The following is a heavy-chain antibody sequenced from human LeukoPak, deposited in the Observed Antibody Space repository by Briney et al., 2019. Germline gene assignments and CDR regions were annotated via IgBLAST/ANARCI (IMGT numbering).Heavy chain of an antibody. J-gene: IGHJ4*02. CDR3: VRGRNNNYYDSSGYHPY. Sequence: GGSLRLSCAASGFTFSSFDMHWVRQAAGKGLEWVSAIGTLADTEYPDPVKGRFTISRENAKNSLYLQMNNLRAGDTAVYYCVRGRNNNYYDSSGYHPYWGQGTLVTVSS. CDR2: IGTLADT. CDR1: GFTFSSFD. D-gene: IGHD3-22*01. V-gene: IGHV3-13*01.